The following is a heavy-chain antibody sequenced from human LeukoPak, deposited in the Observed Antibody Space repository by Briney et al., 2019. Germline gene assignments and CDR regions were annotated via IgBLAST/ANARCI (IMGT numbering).Heavy chain of an antibody. Sequence: SVKVSCKASGGTFSSYAISWVRQAPGQGLEWMGRIIPILGIANYAQKFQGRVTITADKSTSTAYMELSSLRSEDTAVYYCGQYYDSSGYSNWGQGTLVTVSS. CDR3: GQYYDSSGYSN. V-gene: IGHV1-69*04. J-gene: IGHJ4*02. CDR2: IIPILGIA. D-gene: IGHD3-22*01. CDR1: GGTFSSYA.